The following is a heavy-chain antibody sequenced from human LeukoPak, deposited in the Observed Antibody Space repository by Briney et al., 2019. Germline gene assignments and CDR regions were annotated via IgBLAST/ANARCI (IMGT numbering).Heavy chain of an antibody. CDR2: IYYSGST. CDR1: GGSISSSSYY. J-gene: IGHJ5*02. Sequence: PSETLSLTCTVSGGSISSSSYYWGWIRQPPGKGLEWIGSIYYSGSTYYNPSLKSRVTISVDTSKNQFSLKLSSVTAADTAVYYCARHVGAYSSSRLDPWGQGTLVTVSS. CDR3: ARHVGAYSSSRLDP. D-gene: IGHD6-6*01. V-gene: IGHV4-39*01.